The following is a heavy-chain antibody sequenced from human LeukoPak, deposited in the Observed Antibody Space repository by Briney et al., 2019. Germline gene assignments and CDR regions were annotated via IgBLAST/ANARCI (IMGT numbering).Heavy chain of an antibody. D-gene: IGHD2-2*01. Sequence: PSETLSVTCTVSGGSISSGDYYWSRIRQPPGKGLEWIGYIYYSGSTNYNPSLKSRVTISVDTSKNQFSLKLSSVTAADTAVYYRARGKWAHCSSTSCYRPHNWFDPWGQGTLVTVSS. V-gene: IGHV4-30-4*08. CDR1: GGSISSGDYY. CDR2: IYYSGST. J-gene: IGHJ5*02. CDR3: ARGKWAHCSSTSCYRPHNWFDP.